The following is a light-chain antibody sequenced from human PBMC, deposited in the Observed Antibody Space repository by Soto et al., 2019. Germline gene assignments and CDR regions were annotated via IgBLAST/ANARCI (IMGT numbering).Light chain of an antibody. CDR2: LAS. CDR1: RIVSSN. J-gene: IGKJ1*01. CDR3: LHYNNWPRT. V-gene: IGKV3-15*01. Sequence: EIVMTQSPATLSVSPGERATLSCRASRIVSSNLACFQQKLGQVPRLLIYLASTRITVFPARFSGSGSGTEFSFTFSSLQSEDFAVYYCLHYNNWPRTFGQGTKV.